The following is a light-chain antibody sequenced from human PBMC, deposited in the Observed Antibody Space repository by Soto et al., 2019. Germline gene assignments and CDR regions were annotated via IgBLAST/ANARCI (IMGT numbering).Light chain of an antibody. CDR3: SSYTRSSTVV. Sequence: QSALTQPASVSGSPGQSITISCTGTSSDVGGYNYVSWYQQHPGKAPKLMIYDVSNRPSGVSNRFSGSKSGNTASQTISGLAAEDEADYYCSSYTRSSTVVFGGGTKVTVL. CDR1: SSDVGGYNY. J-gene: IGLJ2*01. CDR2: DVS. V-gene: IGLV2-14*01.